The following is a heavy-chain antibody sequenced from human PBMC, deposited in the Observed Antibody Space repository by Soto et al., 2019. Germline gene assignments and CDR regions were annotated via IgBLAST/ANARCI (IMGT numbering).Heavy chain of an antibody. CDR1: GLTFSSYW. V-gene: IGHV3-74*01. CDR3: ARASGSNIHFDY. D-gene: IGHD1-26*01. Sequence: EVQLVESGGGLVQPGGSLRLSCAASGLTFSSYWMHWVRQAPGKGLVWVSRINTDGSSTTYADSVKGRFTISRDNTKNTLYLQMNSLRVVDTAVYYCARASGSNIHFDYWGQGTLVTVSS. J-gene: IGHJ4*02. CDR2: INTDGSST.